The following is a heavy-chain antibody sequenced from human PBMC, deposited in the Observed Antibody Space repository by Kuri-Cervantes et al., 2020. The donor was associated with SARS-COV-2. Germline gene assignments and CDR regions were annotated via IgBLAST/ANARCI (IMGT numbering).Heavy chain of an antibody. CDR1: GYSISSGYY. V-gene: IGHV4-38-2*02. Sequence: SETLSLTCTVSGYSISSGYYWGWIRQPPGKGLEWIGSIYHSGSTYYNPSLKSRVTISVDTSKNQFSLKLSSVTAADTAVYYCAKSGSSSSSYVSRLDVWGKGTTVTRLL. CDR2: IYHSGST. CDR3: AKSGSSSSSYVSRLDV. J-gene: IGHJ6*04. D-gene: IGHD3-16*01.